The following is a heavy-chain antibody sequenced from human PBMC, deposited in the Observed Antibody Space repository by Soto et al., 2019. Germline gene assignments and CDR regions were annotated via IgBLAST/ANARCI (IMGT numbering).Heavy chain of an antibody. CDR1: GFTFSDYA. V-gene: IGHV3-21*01. J-gene: IGHJ5*02. D-gene: IGHD2-2*01. CDR3: ARDGKGAMSWFDP. CDR2: ISTRSTYI. Sequence: GGSLRLSCAASGFTFSDYAMNWVRQAPGKWLEWVSSISTRSTYIYYADSVRGRFTISRDNAMNSLYLQMNSLRAEDTAIYYCARDGKGAMSWFDPWGQGXPVTVYS.